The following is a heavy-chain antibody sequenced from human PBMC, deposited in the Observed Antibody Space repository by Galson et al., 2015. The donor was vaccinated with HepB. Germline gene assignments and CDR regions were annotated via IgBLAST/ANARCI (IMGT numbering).Heavy chain of an antibody. CDR1: GYSFTSYW. Sequence: QSGAEVKKPGESLKISCKGSGYSFTSYWIGWVRQMPGKGLEWMGIIYPGDSDTRYSPSFQGQVTISADKSISTAYLQWSSLKASDTAMYYCARHGHSWELGVEPFDYWGQGTLVTVSS. CDR3: ARHGHSWELGVEPFDY. V-gene: IGHV5-51*01. J-gene: IGHJ4*02. CDR2: IYPGDSDT. D-gene: IGHD2-21*01.